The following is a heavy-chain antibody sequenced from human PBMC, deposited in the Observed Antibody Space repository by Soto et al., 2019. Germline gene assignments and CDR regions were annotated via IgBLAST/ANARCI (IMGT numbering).Heavy chain of an antibody. CDR2: ISYDGSNK. CDR3: AKDLTSCSGGSCYYYYGMDV. D-gene: IGHD2-15*01. V-gene: IGHV3-30*18. Sequence: GGSLRLSCAASGFTFSRYGMHWVRQAPGKGLEWVAVISYDGSNKYYADSVKGRFTISRDNSKNTLYLQMNSLRAEDTAVYYCAKDLTSCSGGSCYYYYGMDVWGQGTTVTVSS. J-gene: IGHJ6*02. CDR1: GFTFSRYG.